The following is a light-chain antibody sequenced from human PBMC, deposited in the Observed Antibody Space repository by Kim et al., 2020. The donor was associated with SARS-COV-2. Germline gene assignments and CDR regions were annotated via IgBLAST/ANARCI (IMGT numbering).Light chain of an antibody. V-gene: IGKV3-15*01. Sequence: EIVMTQSPATLSVSPGERATLSCRANQSVSTNLAWYQQTPGQSPRLLIYDASTRASGIPDRFSGSGSGTEFTLTISALQSEDFAVYYCHQYSDWLTFGGGTKLEI. CDR2: DAS. CDR3: HQYSDWLT. CDR1: QSVSTN. J-gene: IGKJ4*01.